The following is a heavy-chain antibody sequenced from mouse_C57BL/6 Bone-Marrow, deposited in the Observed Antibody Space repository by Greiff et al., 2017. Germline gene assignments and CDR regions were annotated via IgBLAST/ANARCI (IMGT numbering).Heavy chain of an antibody. Sequence: LVESGAELVRPGASVKLSCTASGFNIKDDYMHWVKQRPEQGLEWIGWIDPENGDTEYAAKFQGKATIPADTSSKTAYLQLRSLTSEDTDVYYCTTPILWDFPAYGGQVTLVTVSA. CDR3: TTPILWDFPAY. J-gene: IGHJ3*01. CDR1: GFNIKDDY. V-gene: IGHV14-4*01. D-gene: IGHD1-1*02. CDR2: IDPENGDT.